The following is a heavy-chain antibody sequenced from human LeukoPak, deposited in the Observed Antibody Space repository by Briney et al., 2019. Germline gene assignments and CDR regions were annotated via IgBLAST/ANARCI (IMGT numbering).Heavy chain of an antibody. CDR3: AGDGRVNVWGSYRTNWFDP. J-gene: IGHJ5*02. CDR1: GYTFTSYG. V-gene: IGHV1-18*01. Sequence: ASVKVSCKASGYTFTSYGISWVRQAPGQGLEWMGWISAYNGNTNYAQKFQGRVTITADKSTSTAYMELSSLRSEDTAVYYCAGDGRVNVWGSYRTNWFDPWGQGTLVTVSS. D-gene: IGHD3-16*02. CDR2: ISAYNGNT.